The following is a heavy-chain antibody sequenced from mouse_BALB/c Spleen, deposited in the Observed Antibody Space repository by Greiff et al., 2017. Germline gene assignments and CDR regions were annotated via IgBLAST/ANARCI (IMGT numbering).Heavy chain of an antibody. CDR2: IWAGGST. D-gene: IGHD2-1*01. V-gene: IGHV2-9*02. CDR1: GFSLTSYG. J-gene: IGHJ3*01. Sequence: VKVVESGPGLVAPSQSLSITCTVSGFSLTSYGVHWVRQPPGKGLEWLGVIWAGGSTNYNSALMSRLSISKDNSKSQVFLKMNSLQTDDTAMYYCAIYGNYWFAYWGQGTLVTVSA. CDR3: AIYGNYWFAY.